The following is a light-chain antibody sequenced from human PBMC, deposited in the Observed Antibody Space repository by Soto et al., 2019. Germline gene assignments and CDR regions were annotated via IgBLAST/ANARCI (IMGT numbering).Light chain of an antibody. V-gene: IGLV2-11*01. Sequence: QSALTQPRSVSGSPGQSVTISCTGTSSDVGDYKYVSWYRQHPGKAPKLIIYDVSERPSGVPDRFSGSKSGNTASLTISGLQAEDEADYYCCSYAGSYPYVFGTGTKLTVL. CDR3: CSYAGSYPYV. J-gene: IGLJ1*01. CDR1: SSDVGDYKY. CDR2: DVS.